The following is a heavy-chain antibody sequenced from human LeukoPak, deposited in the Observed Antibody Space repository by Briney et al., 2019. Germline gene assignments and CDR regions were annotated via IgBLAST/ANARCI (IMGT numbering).Heavy chain of an antibody. D-gene: IGHD4-17*01. CDR3: ARTSDYGDSNYYYYYMDV. V-gene: IGHV4-59*01. CDR2: IYYSGST. Sequence: SETLSLACTVSGGSISSYYWSWIRQPPGKGLEWIGYIYYSGSTNYNPSLKSRVTISVDTSKNQFSLKLSSVTAADTAVYYCARTSDYGDSNYYYYYMDVWGKGTTVTVSS. CDR1: GGSISSYY. J-gene: IGHJ6*03.